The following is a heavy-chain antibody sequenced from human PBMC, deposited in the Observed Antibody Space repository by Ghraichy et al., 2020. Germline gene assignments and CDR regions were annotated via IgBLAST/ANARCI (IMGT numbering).Heavy chain of an antibody. CDR3: ANDLAFWSGYHYYYYGMYD. J-gene: IGHJ6*02. V-gene: IGHV3-30*18. CDR2: ISYDGSTK. D-gene: IGHD3-3*01. Sequence: GGSLRLSCAASGFTFSSYGMHWVRQAPGKGLEWVAVISYDGSTKYYEDSVKGRVTISRDNYKNTLYLQMNILRAEDTAVYYCANDLAFWSGYHYYYYGMYDWCQGTTVTVSS. CDR1: GFTFSSYG.